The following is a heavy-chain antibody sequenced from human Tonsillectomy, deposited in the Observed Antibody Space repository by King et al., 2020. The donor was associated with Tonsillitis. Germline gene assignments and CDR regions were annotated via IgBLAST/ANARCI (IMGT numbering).Heavy chain of an antibody. CDR2: INVDGSIT. D-gene: IGHD1-14*01. J-gene: IGHJ3*01. CDR3: VRDQVSA. Sequence: VQLVESGGNLVQPGGSLRLSCAASGFTFSDYWMHWVRQAPGKGLVWVSRINVDGSITTYADSVEGRFTLSRDNANNTRFLQMNSLRADDTAVYYCVRDQVSAWGQGTLVTVSS. CDR1: GFTFSDYW. V-gene: IGHV3-74*01.